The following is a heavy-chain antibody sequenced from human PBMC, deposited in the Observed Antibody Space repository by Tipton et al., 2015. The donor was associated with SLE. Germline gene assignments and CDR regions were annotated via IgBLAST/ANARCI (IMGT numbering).Heavy chain of an antibody. CDR1: GGSINTYR. J-gene: IGHJ6*03. Sequence: LRLSCTVSGGSINTYRWTWIRQTPGKGLEWIGYIYHSEFTNYNPSLKSRVTMLIDKSRNQFSLKLSSVTAADTAVYYCARGTGIERNYHYYYYMDVWGKGTTVTVSS. D-gene: IGHD3-10*01. CDR2: IYHSEFT. V-gene: IGHV4-59*12. CDR3: ARGTGIERNYHYYYYMDV.